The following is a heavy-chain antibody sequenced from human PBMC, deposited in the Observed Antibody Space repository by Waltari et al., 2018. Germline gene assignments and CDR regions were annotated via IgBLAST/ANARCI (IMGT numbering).Heavy chain of an antibody. Sequence: VQLVESGGGVVQPGGSLRLSCEAFGFTFSSFGMHWVRQAPGKGPEGVALIWYDEGRTYYADSVKGRFTVFSDKPKDTINLQMNRLRAEDTAVYYCVRGSRYTPSDLWGQGTLVTVSA. CDR2: IWYDEGRT. J-gene: IGHJ5*02. V-gene: IGHV3-33*01. CDR1: GFTFSSFG. CDR3: VRGSRYTPSDL. D-gene: IGHD3-16*02.